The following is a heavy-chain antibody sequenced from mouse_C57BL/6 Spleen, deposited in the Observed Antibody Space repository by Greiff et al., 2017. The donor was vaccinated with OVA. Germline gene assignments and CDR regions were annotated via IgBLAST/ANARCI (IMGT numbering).Heavy chain of an antibody. J-gene: IGHJ2*01. CDR2: IYPSDSET. CDR3: ARDGNYGYVDY. CDR1: GYTFTSYW. V-gene: IGHV1-61*01. D-gene: IGHD2-1*01. Sequence: QVQLQQPGAELVRPGSSVKLSCKASGYTFTSYWMDWVKQRPGQGLEWIGNIYPSDSETPYNQKFKDKATLTVDKSSSTAYMQLSSLTSEDAAVYYCARDGNYGYVDYWGQGTTLTVSS.